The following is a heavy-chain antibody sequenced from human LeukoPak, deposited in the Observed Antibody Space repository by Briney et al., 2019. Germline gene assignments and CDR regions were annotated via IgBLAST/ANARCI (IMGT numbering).Heavy chain of an antibody. D-gene: IGHD4-17*01. V-gene: IGHV3-11*04. CDR1: GFTFSDYY. J-gene: IGHJ1*01. CDR3: AKDQVTKAEYFQH. CDR2: ISSSGSTI. Sequence: GGSLRLSCAASGFTFSDYYMSWIRQAPGKGLEWVSYISSSGSTIYYADSVKGRFTISRDNAKNSLYLQMNSLRAEDTAVYYCAKDQVTKAEYFQHWGQGTLVTVSS.